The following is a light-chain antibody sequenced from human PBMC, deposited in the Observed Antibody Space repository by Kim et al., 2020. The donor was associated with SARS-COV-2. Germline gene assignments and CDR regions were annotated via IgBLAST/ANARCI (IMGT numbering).Light chain of an antibody. Sequence: ASVGDRVTITCRASQDISNYVAWYQQKPGKPPKLLIYAASTLQSGVPSRFSGSGSGTDFTLTISSLQPEDVATYYCRKYDGAPWTFGQGTKVDIK. CDR3: RKYDGAPWT. J-gene: IGKJ1*01. CDR2: AAS. V-gene: IGKV1-27*01. CDR1: QDISNY.